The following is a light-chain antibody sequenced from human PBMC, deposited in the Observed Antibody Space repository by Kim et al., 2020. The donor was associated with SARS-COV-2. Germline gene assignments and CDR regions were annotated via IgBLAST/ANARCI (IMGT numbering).Light chain of an antibody. CDR1: QSISNN. CDR3: QQYAYWRA. Sequence: EIVMTQSPATLSLSPGERATLSCRASQSISNNLAWYQQKPGQAPRVLIYDASARATGIPARFSGSGSGTDFTLTISNVQSEDFAVYYCQQYAYWRAFGQGTRLEIK. CDR2: DAS. J-gene: IGKJ5*01. V-gene: IGKV3-15*01.